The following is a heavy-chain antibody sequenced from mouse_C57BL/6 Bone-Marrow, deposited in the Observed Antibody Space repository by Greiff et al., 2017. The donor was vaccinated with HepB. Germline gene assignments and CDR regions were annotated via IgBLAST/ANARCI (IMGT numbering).Heavy chain of an antibody. J-gene: IGHJ2*01. CDR3: ARNGTTVVAPTFYFDY. D-gene: IGHD1-1*01. CDR1: GYTFTSYW. Sequence: VQLQQSGTELVKPGASVKLSCKASGYTFTSYWMHWVKQRPGQGLEWIGNINPSNGGTNYNEKFKSKATLTVDKSSSTAYMQLSSLTSEDSAVYYCARNGTTVVAPTFYFDYWGQGTTLTVSS. CDR2: INPSNGGT. V-gene: IGHV1-53*01.